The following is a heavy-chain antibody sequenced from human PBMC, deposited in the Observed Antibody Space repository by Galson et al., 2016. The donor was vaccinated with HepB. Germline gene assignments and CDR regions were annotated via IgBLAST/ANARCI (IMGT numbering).Heavy chain of an antibody. Sequence: SVKVSCKASGYTFTNYGITWVRQAPGQGLEWMGWINTYNDNTVYPQIFQDRVTMTTDTSTSTAYMELRRLRSDDTAVYYCARRPSRMRGYYGSGLAGLDVWGQGTTVTVSS. CDR1: GYTFTNYG. CDR3: ARRPSRMRGYYGSGLAGLDV. CDR2: INTYNDNT. D-gene: IGHD3-10*01. J-gene: IGHJ6*02. V-gene: IGHV1-18*01.